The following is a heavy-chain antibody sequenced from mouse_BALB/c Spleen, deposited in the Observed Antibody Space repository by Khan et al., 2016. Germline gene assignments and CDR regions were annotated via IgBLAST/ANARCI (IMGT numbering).Heavy chain of an antibody. CDR1: GDSITSGY. Sequence: EVKLLESGPSLVKPSQTLSLTCSVIGDSITSGYWNWIRKFPGIKLEYMGYITYSGSTYYNPSLKSRISITRDTSKNQYFLQLISVTTEDTATYYCDRYDGSSYVRGMDYWGQGTSVTVSS. D-gene: IGHD1-1*01. CDR2: ITYSGST. V-gene: IGHV3-8*02. J-gene: IGHJ4*01. CDR3: DRYDGSSYVRGMDY.